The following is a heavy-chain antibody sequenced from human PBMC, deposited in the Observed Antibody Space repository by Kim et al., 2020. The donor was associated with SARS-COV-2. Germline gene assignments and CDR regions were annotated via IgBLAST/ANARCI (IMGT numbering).Heavy chain of an antibody. CDR1: GFTFSDYY. V-gene: IGHV3-11*05. Sequence: GGSLRLSCAASGFTFSDYYMSWIRQAPGKGLEWVSYISSSSSYTNYADSVKGRFTISRDNAKNSLYLQMNSLRAEDTAVYYCARGRGYCTNGVCYPFDIWGQGTMVTVSS. CDR2: ISSSSSYT. CDR3: ARGRGYCTNGVCYPFDI. J-gene: IGHJ3*02. D-gene: IGHD2-8*01.